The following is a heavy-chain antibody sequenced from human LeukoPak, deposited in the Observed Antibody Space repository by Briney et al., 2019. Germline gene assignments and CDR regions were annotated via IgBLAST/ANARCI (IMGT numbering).Heavy chain of an antibody. Sequence: SGPTLVNPTQTLTLTCTFSGFSLSTSGMCVSWIRQPPGKALEWLARIDWDDDKYYSTSLKTRLTISKDTSKNQVVLTMTNMDPVDTATYYCAGSGSYGRHFDYWGQGTLVTVSS. CDR1: GFSLSTSGMC. CDR3: AGSGSYGRHFDY. D-gene: IGHD3-10*01. J-gene: IGHJ4*02. V-gene: IGHV2-70*11. CDR2: IDWDDDK.